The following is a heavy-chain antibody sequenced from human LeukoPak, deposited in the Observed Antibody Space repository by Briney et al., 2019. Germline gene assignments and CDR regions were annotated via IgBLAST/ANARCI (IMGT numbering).Heavy chain of an antibody. CDR1: GFTFTGYY. CDR2: INPHSGGT. J-gene: IGHJ4*02. CDR3: VREGNELLSKNFDY. V-gene: IGHV1-2*02. Sequence: ASVKVSCKASGFTFTGYYIHWVRQAPGHGLEWMGYINPHSGGTNSPQKFQGRVTMTTDTSIGAAYMELSSLISDDTAMYYCVREGNELLSKNFDYWGQGTLVTVSS. D-gene: IGHD2-21*02.